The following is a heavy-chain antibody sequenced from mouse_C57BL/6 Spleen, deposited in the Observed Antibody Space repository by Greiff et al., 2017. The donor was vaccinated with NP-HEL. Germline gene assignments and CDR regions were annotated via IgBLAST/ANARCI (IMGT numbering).Heavy chain of an antibody. J-gene: IGHJ4*01. V-gene: IGHV10-1*01. CDR3: VRPEIYDGYYDAMDY. CDR2: IRSKSNNYAT. Sequence: EVQGVESGGGLVQPKGSLKLSCAASGFSFNTYAMNWVRQAPGKGLEWVARIRSKSNNYATYYADSVKDRFTISRDDSESMLYLQMNTLKTEDTAMYYCVRPEIYDGYYDAMDYWGQGTSVTVSS. CDR1: GFSFNTYA. D-gene: IGHD2-3*01.